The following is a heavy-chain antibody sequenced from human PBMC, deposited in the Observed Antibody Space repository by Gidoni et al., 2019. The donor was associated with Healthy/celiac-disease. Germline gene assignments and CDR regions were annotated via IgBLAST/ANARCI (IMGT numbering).Heavy chain of an antibody. CDR1: GRTFSSYA. Sequence: QFKLVQSGVEVKKPGSSLKHSCRAFGRTFSSYAISWVRQAHGQGREWMGGIIPIFSTANYAQKYQGRVTITADKATSTAYMELNRLRSEDTAVYDCETPIDFQVYWYIDLWGRGTLVTVSS. CDR3: ETPIDFQVYWYIDL. J-gene: IGHJ2*01. V-gene: IGHV1-69*06. CDR2: IIPIFSTA.